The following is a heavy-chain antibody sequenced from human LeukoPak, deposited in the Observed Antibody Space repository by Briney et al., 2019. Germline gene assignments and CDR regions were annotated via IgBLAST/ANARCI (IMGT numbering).Heavy chain of an antibody. CDR1: GYSFTSYW. Sequence: GESLKISCKGSGYSFTSYWIGWVRQMPGKGLEWMGIIYPGDSDTRYSPSFQGQVTISADKSISTAYLQWSSLKASDTAMYYCARLQYSSGWYGSSFDYWGQGTLVTVSS. V-gene: IGHV5-51*01. CDR3: ARLQYSSGWYGSSFDY. CDR2: IYPGDSDT. D-gene: IGHD6-19*01. J-gene: IGHJ4*02.